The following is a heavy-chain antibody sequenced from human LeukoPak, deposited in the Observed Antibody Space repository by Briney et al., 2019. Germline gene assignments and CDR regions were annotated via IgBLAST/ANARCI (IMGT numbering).Heavy chain of an antibody. CDR3: ARGGTYYDILTGYGSDY. CDR2: ISSSSYI. V-gene: IGHV3-21*01. J-gene: IGHJ4*02. CDR1: GFTFSSYS. D-gene: IGHD3-9*01. Sequence: PGGSLRLSCAASGFTFSSYSMNWVRQAPGKGLEWVSSISSSSYIYYADSVKGRFTISRDNAKNSLYLQMNSLRAEDTAVYYCARGGTYYDILTGYGSDYWGQGTLVTVSS.